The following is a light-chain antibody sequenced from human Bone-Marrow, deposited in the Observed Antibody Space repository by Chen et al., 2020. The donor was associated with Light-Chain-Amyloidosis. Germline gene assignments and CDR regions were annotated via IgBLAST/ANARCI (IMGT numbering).Light chain of an antibody. Sequence: SYALPQPPSVSVSPGQPARITCSGDDLPTKYAYWYQQKPGQAPVLVIHRDTERPSGTSERFSGSSSGTTATLTISGVQAEDEADYHCQSADSSGTYEVIFGGGTKLTVL. J-gene: IGLJ2*01. V-gene: IGLV3-25*03. CDR3: QSADSSGTYEVI. CDR1: DLPTKY. CDR2: RDT.